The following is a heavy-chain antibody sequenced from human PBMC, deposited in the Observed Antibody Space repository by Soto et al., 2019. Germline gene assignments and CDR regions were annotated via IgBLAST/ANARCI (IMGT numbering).Heavy chain of an antibody. CDR3: ERGGRSLCSSTSCHFAEPGK. Sequence: GGSLRLCRAASGFTFSSYAMHSARQAPGKGLEWVAVISYDGSNKYYADSVKGRFTISRDNSKNTLYLQMSSLRAEETAVYYCERGGRSLCSSTSCHFAEPGKWGQGT. D-gene: IGHD2-2*01. J-gene: IGHJ4*02. CDR2: ISYDGSNK. V-gene: IGHV3-30-3*01. CDR1: GFTFSSYA.